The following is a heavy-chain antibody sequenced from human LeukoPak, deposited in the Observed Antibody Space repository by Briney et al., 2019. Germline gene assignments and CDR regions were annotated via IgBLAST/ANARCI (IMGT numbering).Heavy chain of an antibody. J-gene: IGHJ4*02. CDR1: GFLFSSYS. Sequence: PGGSLRLSCAASGFLFSSYSMNWVRQAPGKGLEWVSSISATTGYIFYADSVKGRFTISRDNTKNSLYLQMNSLRAEDTAVYYCTRVSCSGASCSDYWGKGTLVTVSS. CDR3: TRVSCSGASCSDY. D-gene: IGHD2-15*01. V-gene: IGHV3-21*01. CDR2: ISATTGYI.